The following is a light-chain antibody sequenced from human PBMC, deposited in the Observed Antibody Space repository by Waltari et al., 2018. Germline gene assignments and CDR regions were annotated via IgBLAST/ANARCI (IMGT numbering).Light chain of an antibody. Sequence: VLTQSPGTLSLSPGESATLSCRASQSLTKRYLAGYQQKPGQAPRLVIYGASSRAAGIPDRCSGSGSGTDVTLTISRLEPEDDAVYYYQQYGSSIMYTFGQGTKLEIK. J-gene: IGKJ2*01. CDR2: GAS. CDR1: QSLTKRY. V-gene: IGKV3-20*01. CDR3: QQYGSSIMYT.